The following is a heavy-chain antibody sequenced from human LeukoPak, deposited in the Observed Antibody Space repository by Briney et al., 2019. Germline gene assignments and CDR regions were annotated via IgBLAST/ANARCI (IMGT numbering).Heavy chain of an antibody. J-gene: IGHJ5*02. Sequence: SETLSLTCTVSGYSISSGYDWGWMRQAPGKGLEWLGSISQSGNTYNNPSLKSRVTLSVDTSKNQFSLKLSSVTAADTAVYYCARVRGYCTNGVCYHWFDPWGQGTLVTVSS. CDR1: GYSISSGYD. V-gene: IGHV4-38-2*02. CDR3: ARVRGYCTNGVCYHWFDP. CDR2: ISQSGNT. D-gene: IGHD2-8*01.